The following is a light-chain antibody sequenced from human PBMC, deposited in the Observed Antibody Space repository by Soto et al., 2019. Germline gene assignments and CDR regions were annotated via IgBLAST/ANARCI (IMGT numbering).Light chain of an antibody. J-gene: IGLJ3*02. CDR1: SGINVGTYR. V-gene: IGLV5-45*03. CDR2: YKSDSDK. CDR3: LIWHSSAWV. Sequence: QPVLTQPSSLSASPGASASLTCTLRSGINVGTYRIYWYQQKPGSPPQYLLRYKSDSDKQQGSGVPSRFSGSKDPSANAGILLISGLQSEDEADYYCLIWHSSAWVFGGGTQLTVL.